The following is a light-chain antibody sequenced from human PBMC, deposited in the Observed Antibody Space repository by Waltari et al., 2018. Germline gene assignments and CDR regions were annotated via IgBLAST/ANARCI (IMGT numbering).Light chain of an antibody. Sequence: QSALTQPRSVSGSPGQSVAISCSGTSSDVGGYNYVFWYQQHPGKAPKLMIYDVTKRPAEVPDRLYGSKSGNTASLTISGLQAEDEADYYCSSYARNKGWVFGGGTKLTVL. CDR3: SSYARNKGWV. CDR1: SSDVGGYNY. J-gene: IGLJ3*02. V-gene: IGLV2-11*01. CDR2: DVT.